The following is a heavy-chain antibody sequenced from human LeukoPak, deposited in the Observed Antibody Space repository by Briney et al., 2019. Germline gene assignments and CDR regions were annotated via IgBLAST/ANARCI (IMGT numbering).Heavy chain of an antibody. CDR2: IKQDGSEK. J-gene: IGHJ6*03. CDR1: GFTFSSYW. D-gene: IGHD2-2*01. Sequence: PGGSLRLSCAASGFTFSSYWMSWVRQAPGKGLEWVANIKQDGSEKYYVDSVKGRFTISRDNAKNSLYLQMNSLRAEDTAVYYCARLQYQLLGVYYYYMDVWGKGTTVTVSS. CDR3: ARLQYQLLGVYYYYMDV. V-gene: IGHV3-7*01.